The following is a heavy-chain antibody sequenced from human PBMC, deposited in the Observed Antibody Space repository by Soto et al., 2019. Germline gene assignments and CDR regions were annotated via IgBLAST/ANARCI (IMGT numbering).Heavy chain of an antibody. CDR1: GFTFSSYG. CDR3: AKIAAGQWLVRKRDEYFQH. CDR2: ISYDGSNK. D-gene: IGHD6-19*01. Sequence: GGSLRLSCAASGFTFSSYGMHWVRQAPGKGLEWVAVISYDGSNKYYADSVKGRFTISRDNSKNTLYLQMNSLRAEDTAVYYCAKIAAGQWLVRKRDEYFQHWGQGTLVTVSS. J-gene: IGHJ1*01. V-gene: IGHV3-30*18.